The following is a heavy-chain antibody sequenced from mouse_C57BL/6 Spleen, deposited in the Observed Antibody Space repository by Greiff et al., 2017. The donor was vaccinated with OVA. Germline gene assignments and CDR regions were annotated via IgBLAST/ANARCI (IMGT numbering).Heavy chain of an antibody. Sequence: QVQLQQSGPELVKPGASVTISCKASGYAFSSSWMNWVKQRPGKGLEWIGRIYPGDGDTNYNGKFKGKATLTADKSSSTAYMQLSSLTSEDSAVYFCARRFVTSFMDYWGQGTSVTVSS. D-gene: IGHD1-1*01. V-gene: IGHV1-82*01. J-gene: IGHJ4*01. CDR3: ARRFVTSFMDY. CDR1: GYAFSSSW. CDR2: IYPGDGDT.